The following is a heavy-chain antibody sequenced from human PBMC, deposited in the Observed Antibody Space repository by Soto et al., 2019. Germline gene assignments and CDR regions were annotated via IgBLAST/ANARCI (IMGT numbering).Heavy chain of an antibody. J-gene: IGHJ2*01. V-gene: IGHV4-30-2*01. CDR1: GGSISSGGYS. D-gene: IGHD3-16*01. CDR3: ARAPIMITFGGVHLPWYFDL. Sequence: QLQLQESGSGLVKPSQTLSLTCAVSGGSISSGGYSWSWIRQPPGKGLEWIGYIYHSGSTYYNPSXXXRVTISVDRSXXQXSXXLSSVTAADTAVYYCARAPIMITFGGVHLPWYFDLWGRGTLVTVSS. CDR2: IYHSGST.